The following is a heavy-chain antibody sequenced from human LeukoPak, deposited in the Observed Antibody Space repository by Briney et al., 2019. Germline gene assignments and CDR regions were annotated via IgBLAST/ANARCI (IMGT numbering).Heavy chain of an antibody. CDR3: ARPRRELDAFDI. D-gene: IGHD1-26*01. CDR2: ISAYNGNT. J-gene: IGHJ3*02. Sequence: ASVKVSCKASGYTFTSYSISWVRQAPGQGLKWMGGISAYNGNTNYAQKLQGRVTMTTDTSTSTAYMELRRLRSDDTAVYYCARPRRELDAFDIWGQGTMLTVSS. CDR1: GYTFTSYS. V-gene: IGHV1-18*01.